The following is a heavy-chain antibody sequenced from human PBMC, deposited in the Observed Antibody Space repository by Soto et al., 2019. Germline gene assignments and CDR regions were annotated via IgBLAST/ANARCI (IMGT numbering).Heavy chain of an antibody. V-gene: IGHV4-31*03. CDR1: GGSISSGGDY. CDR2: IYYSGST. CDR3: ARGRVAAIGYYGMDV. D-gene: IGHD2-15*01. J-gene: IGHJ6*02. Sequence: QVQLQESGPGLVKPSQTLSLTCTVSGGSISSGGDYWSLIRQHPGKGLEWIGYIYYSGSTYYNPSLKSRVTISVDTSKNQFSLKLSSVTAADTAVYYCARGRVAAIGYYGMDVWGQRTTVTVSS.